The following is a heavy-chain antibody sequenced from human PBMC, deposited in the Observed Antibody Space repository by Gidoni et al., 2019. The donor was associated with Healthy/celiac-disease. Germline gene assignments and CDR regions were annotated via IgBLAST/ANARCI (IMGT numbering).Heavy chain of an antibody. J-gene: IGHJ4*02. CDR3: AMSDYYDSSGYYGY. V-gene: IGHV4-38-2*02. Sequence: QVQLQESGPGLVKPSETLSLTCTVSGYSSSSGYYWGWIRQPPGKGLEWIGSIYHSGSTYYNPSLKSRVTISVDTSKNQFSLKLSSVTAADTAVYYCAMSDYYDSSGYYGYWGQGTLVTVSS. CDR1: GYSSSSGYY. CDR2: IYHSGST. D-gene: IGHD3-22*01.